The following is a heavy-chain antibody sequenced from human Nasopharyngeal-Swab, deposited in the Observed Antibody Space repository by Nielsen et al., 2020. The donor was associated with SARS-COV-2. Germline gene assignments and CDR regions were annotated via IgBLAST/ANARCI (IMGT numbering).Heavy chain of an antibody. CDR3: ARHGAVAAQIPRYFDY. CDR2: INHSGST. CDR1: GGSFSGYY. Sequence: SETLSLTCAVYGGSFSGYYWSWIRQPPGKGLEWIGEINHSGSTNYNPSLKSRVTISVDTSKNQFSLKLSSVTAADTAVYYCARHGAVAAQIPRYFDYWGQGTLVTVSS. D-gene: IGHD6-19*01. V-gene: IGHV4-34*01. J-gene: IGHJ4*02.